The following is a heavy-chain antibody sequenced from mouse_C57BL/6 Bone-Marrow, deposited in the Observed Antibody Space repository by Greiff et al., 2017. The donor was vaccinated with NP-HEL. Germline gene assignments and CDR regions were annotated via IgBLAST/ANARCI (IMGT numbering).Heavy chain of an antibody. CDR1: GYTFTSYW. V-gene: IGHV1-55*01. J-gene: IGHJ2*01. D-gene: IGHD3-2*02. CDR3: ARYSSGYVGDFDY. CDR2: IYPGSGST. Sequence: VQLQQPGAELVKPGASVKMSCKASGYTFTSYWITWVKQRPGQGLEWIGDIYPGSGSTNYNEKFKSKATLTVDTSSSTAYMQLSSLTSEDSAVYYCARYSSGYVGDFDYWGQGTTLTVSS.